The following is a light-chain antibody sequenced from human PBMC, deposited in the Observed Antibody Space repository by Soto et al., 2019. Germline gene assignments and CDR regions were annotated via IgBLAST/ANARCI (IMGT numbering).Light chain of an antibody. J-gene: IGLJ2*01. CDR2: EGS. Sequence: QSALTQPASVSGSPGQSITISCTGTSSDFGSYNLVSWYQHHPGKAPKLMIYEGSKRPSGVSNRFSGSKSGNTASLTISGLQAEDEADYYCCSYAGSTVFGGGTKLTVL. CDR3: CSYAGSTV. CDR1: SSDFGSYNL. V-gene: IGLV2-23*01.